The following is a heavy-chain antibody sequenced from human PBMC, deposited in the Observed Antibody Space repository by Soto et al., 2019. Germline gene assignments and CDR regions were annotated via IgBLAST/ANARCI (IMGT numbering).Heavy chain of an antibody. CDR3: ARPSVAGNYYYYGMDV. J-gene: IGHJ6*02. Sequence: EVQLVESGGGLVQPGGSLRLSCAASGFTFSSYEMNWVRQAPGKGLAWVSYISSSGSTIYYADSVKGRFTISRDNAKNSLYLQMNSLRAEDTAFYYCARPSVAGNYYYYGMDVWGQGTTVTVSS. CDR2: ISSSGSTI. V-gene: IGHV3-48*03. CDR1: GFTFSSYE. D-gene: IGHD6-19*01.